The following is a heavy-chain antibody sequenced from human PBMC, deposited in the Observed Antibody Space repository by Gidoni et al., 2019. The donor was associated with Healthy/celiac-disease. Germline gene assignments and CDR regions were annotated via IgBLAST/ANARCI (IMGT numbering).Heavy chain of an antibody. D-gene: IGHD6-19*01. Sequence: EVQLLESGGGLVQPGGSLRLSCAASGFTFSSYAMRWVRQAPGKGLGWVAAISDSGGSKYYADSVKGRFTISRDNSKNTLYLQMNSLRAEDTAVYYCAKDRRGGEVAGYFDYWGQGTLVTVSS. J-gene: IGHJ4*02. V-gene: IGHV3-23*01. CDR1: GFTFSSYA. CDR2: ISDSGGSK. CDR3: AKDRRGGEVAGYFDY.